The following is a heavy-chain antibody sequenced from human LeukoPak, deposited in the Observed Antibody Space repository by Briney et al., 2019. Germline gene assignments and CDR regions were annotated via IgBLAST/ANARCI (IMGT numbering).Heavy chain of an antibody. D-gene: IGHD2-15*01. CDR1: GGSISSYY. V-gene: IGHV4-59*01. J-gene: IGHJ4*02. Sequence: SETLSLTCTVSGGSISSYYWSWIRQPPGKGLEWIGYIYYSGSTNYNPSLKSRVTIPVDTSKNQFSLKLSSVTAADTAVYYCARGGRAHQFDYWGQGTLVTVSS. CDR3: ARGGRAHQFDY. CDR2: IYYSGST.